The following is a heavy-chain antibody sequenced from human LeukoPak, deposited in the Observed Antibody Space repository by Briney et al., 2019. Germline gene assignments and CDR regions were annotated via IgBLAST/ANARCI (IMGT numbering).Heavy chain of an antibody. CDR2: INPKNGGT. V-gene: IGHV1-2*02. CDR3: ARDLPYYDILTYSTYLAAFDY. Sequence: GASVKVSCKASGYTFTGSYMHWVRQAPGQGLEYMGWINPKNGGTNPAQKFQGRVTMTRDTSITTAYMELSRLTSDDTAVYYCARDLPYYDILTYSTYLAAFDYWGQGTLVTVSS. D-gene: IGHD3-9*01. J-gene: IGHJ4*02. CDR1: GYTFTGSY.